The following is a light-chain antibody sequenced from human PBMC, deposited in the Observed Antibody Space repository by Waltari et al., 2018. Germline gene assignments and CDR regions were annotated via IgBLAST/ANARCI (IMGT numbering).Light chain of an antibody. Sequence: QSALTQPASVSGSPGQSFTISCTGTSSDFGGYTLFSWYQQHPGKAPEVMIYEVNKRPSGLSNRFSGSKSGNTASLTISGLQAEDEADYYCCSYAGSDTHVIFGGGTKLTVL. CDR3: CSYAGSDTHVI. V-gene: IGLV2-23*02. CDR2: EVN. J-gene: IGLJ2*01. CDR1: SSDFGGYTL.